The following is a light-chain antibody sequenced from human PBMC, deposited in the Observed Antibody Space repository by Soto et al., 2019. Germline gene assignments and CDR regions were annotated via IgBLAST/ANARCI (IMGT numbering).Light chain of an antibody. CDR3: CSYAGTNRLV. CDR1: SSDVGGYNF. V-gene: IGLV2-8*01. Sequence: QSALTQPPSASGSPGQSVTISCTGTSSDVGGYNFVSWYQQHPGKAPKLMIFEVTKRPSGVPDRFSGSKSDNTASLTVSGLQAEDEADYYCCSYAGTNRLVFGGGTKLTVL. CDR2: EVT. J-gene: IGLJ3*02.